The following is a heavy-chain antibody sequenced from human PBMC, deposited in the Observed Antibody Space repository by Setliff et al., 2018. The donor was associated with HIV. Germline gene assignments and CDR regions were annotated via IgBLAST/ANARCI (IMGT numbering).Heavy chain of an antibody. V-gene: IGHV1-18*04. CDR2: ISVYNGNT. CDR3: ATQRDIVMVPGQGGFDI. CDR1: GFTFTEYY. Sequence: ASVKVSCKASGFTFTEYYIHWVRQAPGQGLEWMGRISVYNGNTIYAQKLQGRVIMTTDTSTSTAYMELRSLRSDDTAMYYCATQRDIVMVPGQGGFDIWAQGTMVTVSS. J-gene: IGHJ3*02. D-gene: IGHD2-2*01.